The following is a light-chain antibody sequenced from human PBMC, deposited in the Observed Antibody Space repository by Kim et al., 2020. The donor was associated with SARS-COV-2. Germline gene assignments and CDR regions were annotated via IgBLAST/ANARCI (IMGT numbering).Light chain of an antibody. CDR2: EVS. V-gene: IGLV2-8*01. J-gene: IGLJ2*01. CDR1: SSDVGGYNY. CDR3: SSYAANNILV. Sequence: GQSVAISCTGTSSDVGGYNYVSWYQKYPGKAPKLIIYEVSKRPSGVPDRFSGSKSGNTASLTVSGLQAEDEGDYYCSSYAANNILVFGGGTQLTV.